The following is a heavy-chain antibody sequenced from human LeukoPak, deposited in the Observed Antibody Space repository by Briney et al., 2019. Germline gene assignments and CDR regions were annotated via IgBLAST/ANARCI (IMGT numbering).Heavy chain of an antibody. D-gene: IGHD1-1*01. Sequence: SETLSLTCTVFGGSISRYYWTWIRQPPGKGLEWFGYISDSGTTNYKPSLKSRVTISVDTSQNQFSLNVSSVTAADTAIYYCARVSWFPGTSYYYMDVWGKGTTVTVSS. CDR1: GGSISRYY. J-gene: IGHJ6*03. V-gene: IGHV4-59*01. CDR3: ARVSWFPGTSYYYMDV. CDR2: ISDSGTT.